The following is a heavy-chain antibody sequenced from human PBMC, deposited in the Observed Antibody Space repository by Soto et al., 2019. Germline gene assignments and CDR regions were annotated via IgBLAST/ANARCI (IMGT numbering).Heavy chain of an antibody. J-gene: IGHJ4*02. Sequence: QVQLQESGPGLVKPSETLSLTCTVSGVSVRSESYYWAWIRQPPGKGLEWVGYINYSGSTSFHPSLKSRINMSLDTSNNHFSLRLASVTAADKAVYFCARFDYSSSSGAYWGQGTLVTVSS. CDR2: INYSGST. D-gene: IGHD6-6*01. CDR3: ARFDYSSSSGAY. CDR1: GVSVRSESYY. V-gene: IGHV4-61*01.